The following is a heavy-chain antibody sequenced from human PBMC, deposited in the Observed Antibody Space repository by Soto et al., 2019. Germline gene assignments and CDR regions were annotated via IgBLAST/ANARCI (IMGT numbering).Heavy chain of an antibody. D-gene: IGHD3-3*01. CDR3: ARDRCPFGVDCMVGVYYYGMDV. J-gene: IGHJ6*02. V-gene: IGHV3-33*01. Sequence: QVQLVESGGGVVQPGRSLRLSCAASGFTFSSYGMHWVRQAPGKGLEWVAVIWYDGSNKYYADSVKGRFTISRDNSKNTLYLQMNSLRAEDTAVYYCARDRCPFGVDCMVGVYYYGMDVWGQGTTVTVSS. CDR2: IWYDGSNK. CDR1: GFTFSSYG.